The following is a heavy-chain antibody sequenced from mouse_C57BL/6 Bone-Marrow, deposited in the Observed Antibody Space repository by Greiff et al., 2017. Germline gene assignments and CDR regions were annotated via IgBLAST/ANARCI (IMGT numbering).Heavy chain of an antibody. D-gene: IGHD1-1*01. CDR2: IDPETGGT. CDR3: TREGPITTVARRNFDD. Sequence: VHLVESGAELVRPGASVTLSCKASGYTFTDYELHWVKQTPVHGLEWIGAIDPETGGTAYNQKFKGKAILTADKSSSTAYMELRSLTSEDSAVYYSTREGPITTVARRNFDDWGQGTTLTVSS. CDR1: GYTFTDYE. V-gene: IGHV1-15*01. J-gene: IGHJ2*01.